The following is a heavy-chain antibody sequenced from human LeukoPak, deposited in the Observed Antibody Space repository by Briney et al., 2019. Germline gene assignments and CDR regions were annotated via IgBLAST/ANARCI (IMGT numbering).Heavy chain of an antibody. CDR2: ISGSGHDI. D-gene: IGHD5-24*01. J-gene: IGHJ4*01. V-gene: IGHV3-11*01. CDR1: GLSFSDSY. CDR3: STGPRSLIY. Sequence: GGSLRLSCVVSGLSFSDSYMTWIRQTPGMGLESLAYISGSGHDIYYADSVKGRFTISRDNAKNSLYLQMNSLRPEDTALYYCSTGPRSLIYWGNGTLVTVSS.